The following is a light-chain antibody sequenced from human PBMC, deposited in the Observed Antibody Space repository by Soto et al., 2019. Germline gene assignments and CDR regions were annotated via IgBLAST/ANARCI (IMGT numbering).Light chain of an antibody. J-gene: IGLJ2*01. CDR1: SSNIGAGYD. V-gene: IGLV1-40*01. CDR3: QSYDSSLSVMV. CDR2: VNS. Sequence: QSVLTQPPSVFGAPGQRDTISCTGSSSNIGAGYDVHWYQQFPGTAPKLLIYVNSDRPSGVPDRFSGSKSGTSASLAITGLQAEDEADYYCQSYDSSLSVMVFGGGTKLTVL.